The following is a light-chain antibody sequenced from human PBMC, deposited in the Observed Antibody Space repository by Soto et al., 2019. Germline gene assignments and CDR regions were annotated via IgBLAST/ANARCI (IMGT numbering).Light chain of an antibody. Sequence: EIVMTQSPATLSVSQGERATLSCRASQSVSSNLAWYQQKPGQAPRLLIYGISTGATGIPASFSGSGSVTDFTLTISSLQSEDSAVYYCQQYYNWPPFTFGQGTKLEIK. CDR3: QQYYNWPPFT. CDR2: GIS. V-gene: IGKV3-15*01. J-gene: IGKJ2*01. CDR1: QSVSSN.